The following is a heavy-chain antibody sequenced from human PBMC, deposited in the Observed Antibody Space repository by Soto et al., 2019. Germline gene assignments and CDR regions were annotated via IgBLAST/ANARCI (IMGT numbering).Heavy chain of an antibody. CDR2: IYYSGST. CDR3: ARKYCISTSCYQAGWFDP. CDR1: GGSISSSSYY. D-gene: IGHD2-2*01. Sequence: QLQLQESGPGLVKPSETLSLTCTVSGGSISSSSYYWGWIRQPPGKGLEWIGSIYYSGSTYYNPSLKRRVTISVDTSKNQSSLKLSSVTAADTAVYYCARKYCISTSCYQAGWFDPWGQGTLVTVSS. V-gene: IGHV4-39*01. J-gene: IGHJ5*02.